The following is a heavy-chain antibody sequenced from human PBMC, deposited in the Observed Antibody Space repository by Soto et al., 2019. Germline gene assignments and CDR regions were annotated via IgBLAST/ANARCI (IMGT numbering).Heavy chain of an antibody. Sequence: ASVKVSCKASGYTFTSYDINWVRQATGQGLEWIGWMDPSSGNTSYAQKFQERVTITRDMSTSTAYMELSSLRSEDTAVYYCAADTTVTKNWFDPWGQGTLVTVSS. CDR3: AADTTVTKNWFDP. CDR1: GYTFTSYD. CDR2: MDPSSGNT. J-gene: IGHJ5*02. V-gene: IGHV1-8*01. D-gene: IGHD4-17*01.